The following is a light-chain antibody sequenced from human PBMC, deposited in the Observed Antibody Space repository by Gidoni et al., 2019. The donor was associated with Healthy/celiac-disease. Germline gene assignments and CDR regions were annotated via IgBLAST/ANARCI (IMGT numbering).Light chain of an antibody. V-gene: IGKV3-20*01. CDR1: QSGSSSY. CDR2: GAS. CDR3: QQYGSSPWT. J-gene: IGKJ1*01. Sequence: EIVLTQSPRTLSLSPGERATLSCRASQSGSSSYLAWYQQKPGKAPRLRIYGASSRATGIPDRFSGSGSGTDFTLTISRLEPEECAVYYCQQYGSSPWTFGQGTKVEIK.